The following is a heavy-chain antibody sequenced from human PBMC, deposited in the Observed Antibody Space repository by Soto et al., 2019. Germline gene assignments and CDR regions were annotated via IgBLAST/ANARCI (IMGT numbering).Heavy chain of an antibody. CDR1: GYMFPIYH. CDR2: IDPSDSRT. J-gene: IGHJ6*02. V-gene: IGHV5-10-1*01. D-gene: IGHD4-17*01. CDR3: ARGDYGDYGGYYYYGMDV. Sequence: GESLKISCEASGYMFPIYHISWVRQMPGKGLEWVGKIDPSDSRTMYRPSSRARITISVDKSINTAYLEWGRLKASDTAMYYCARGDYGDYGGYYYYGMDVWGQGTTVTVSS.